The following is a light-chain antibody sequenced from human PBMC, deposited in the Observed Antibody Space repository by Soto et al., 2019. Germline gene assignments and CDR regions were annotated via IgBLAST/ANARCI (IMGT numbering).Light chain of an antibody. CDR3: QQYHSYSPYT. J-gene: IGKJ2*01. CDR2: DAS. CDR1: QSVTGW. V-gene: IGKV1-5*01. Sequence: DIQMTQSPSTLSASVGDRVTITCRASQSVTGWLAWCQQKPGEASQLLIYDASTLASGVPSRFSGSGSVTQFTLTISSLRPDDSSTYYCQQYHSYSPYTFGQRTKQGIK.